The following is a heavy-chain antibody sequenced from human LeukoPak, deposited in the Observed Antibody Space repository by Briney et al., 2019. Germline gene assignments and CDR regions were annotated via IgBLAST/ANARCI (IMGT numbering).Heavy chain of an antibody. Sequence: GGSLGLSCATSGFTFSSYEMNWVRQAPGKGLEWVSYISATGNTIYYADSVKGRFTISRDNAKNSLYLQMNSLRAEDTAVYYCARDSSGNFIPDYFDYWGQGTLVTVSS. V-gene: IGHV3-48*03. CDR1: GFTFSSYE. J-gene: IGHJ4*02. CDR2: ISATGNTI. D-gene: IGHD3-10*01. CDR3: ARDSSGNFIPDYFDY.